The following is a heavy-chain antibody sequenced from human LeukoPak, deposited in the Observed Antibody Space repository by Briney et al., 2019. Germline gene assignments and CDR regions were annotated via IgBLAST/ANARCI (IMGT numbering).Heavy chain of an antibody. CDR3: ARAKMATGGGTFDY. CDR1: GFTFSSYE. V-gene: IGHV3-48*03. D-gene: IGHD5-24*01. CDR2: ITSSGVTI. Sequence: GGSLRLSCEASGFTFSSYEMNWVRQAPGKGLEWVSYITSSGVTIYYADSVKGRFTISRDNAKNSLYLQMNSLRAEDTAVYYCARAKMATGGGTFDYWGQGTLVTVSS. J-gene: IGHJ4*02.